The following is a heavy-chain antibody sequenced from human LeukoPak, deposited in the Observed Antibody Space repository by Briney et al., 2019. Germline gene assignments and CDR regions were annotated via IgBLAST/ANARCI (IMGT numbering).Heavy chain of an antibody. V-gene: IGHV3-21*06. J-gene: IGHJ3*02. CDR2: ISSNDEYI. Sequence: GGSLRLSCAASGFTFSSYSMNWVRQAAGKGLEWVSSISSNDEYIHYADSVKGRFTISRDNAKNSLYLQMNSLRAEDTAVYYCARGGVWYSSGPDAFDIWGQGTMVTVSS. CDR1: GFTFSSYS. D-gene: IGHD6-19*01. CDR3: ARGGVWYSSGPDAFDI.